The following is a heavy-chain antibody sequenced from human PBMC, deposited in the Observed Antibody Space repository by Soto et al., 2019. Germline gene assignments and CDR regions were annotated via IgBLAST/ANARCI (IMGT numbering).Heavy chain of an antibody. CDR1: GGTFSSYT. CDR3: ARGDYDFWSGYSRPYYYYGMDV. Sequence: ASVKVSCKASGGTFSSYTISWVRQAPGQGLEWMGRIIPILGIANYAQKFQGRVTITADKSTSTAYMELSSLRSEDTAVYYCARGDYDFWSGYSRPYYYYGMDVWG. V-gene: IGHV1-69*02. CDR2: IIPILGIA. J-gene: IGHJ6*02. D-gene: IGHD3-3*01.